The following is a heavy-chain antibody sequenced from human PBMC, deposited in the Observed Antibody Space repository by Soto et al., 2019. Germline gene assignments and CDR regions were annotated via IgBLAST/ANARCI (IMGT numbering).Heavy chain of an antibody. Sequence: QVQLVQSGAEVKKPGSSVKVSCKASGGTFSSYAISWVRQAPGQGLEWMGGIIPIFGTANYAQKFKGRVTITADESTSPAYMELSSLRSEDTAVYYCARDRRYRSGSMDFDYWGQGTLVTVSS. CDR3: ARDRRYRSGSMDFDY. D-gene: IGHD3-10*01. V-gene: IGHV1-69*12. CDR2: IIPIFGTA. J-gene: IGHJ4*02. CDR1: GGTFSSYA.